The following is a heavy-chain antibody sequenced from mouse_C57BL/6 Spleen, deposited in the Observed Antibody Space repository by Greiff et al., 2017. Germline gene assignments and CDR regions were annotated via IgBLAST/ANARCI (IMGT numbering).Heavy chain of an antibody. D-gene: IGHD2-4*01. CDR1: GYAFTNYL. CDR2: INPGCGGT. J-gene: IGHJ2*01. CDR3: ARRDYDVEDY. Sequence: VQLQQSGAELVRPGTSVKVSCKASGYAFTNYLIEWVKQRPGQGLEWIGVINPGCGGTNYNEKFKGKATLTADKSSSTAYMQLSSLTSEDSAVYFCARRDYDVEDYWGQGTTLTVSS. V-gene: IGHV1-54*01.